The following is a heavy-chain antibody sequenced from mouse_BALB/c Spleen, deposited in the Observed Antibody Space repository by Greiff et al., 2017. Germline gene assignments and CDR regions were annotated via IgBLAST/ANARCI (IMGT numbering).Heavy chain of an antibody. D-gene: IGHD2-1*01. CDR1: GFTFTSYY. V-gene: IGHV1S56*01. J-gene: IGHJ4*01. Sequence: QVHVKQSGPELVKPGASVKMSCTASGFTFTSYYIHWVQQRPGQGLEWIGWIYPGDGSTKYNEKFKGKTTLTADKSSSTAYMLLSSLTSEDSAIYFCARADYCNYDDAMDYWGQGTSVTVSS. CDR2: IYPGDGST. CDR3: ARADYCNYDDAMDY.